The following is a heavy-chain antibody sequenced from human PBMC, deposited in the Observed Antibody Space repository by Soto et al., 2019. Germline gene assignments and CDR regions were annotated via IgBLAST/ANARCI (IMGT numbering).Heavy chain of an antibody. D-gene: IGHD2-8*01. CDR3: AREASVLIPAVQPSRFDS. V-gene: IGHV1-18*01. CDR1: GYSFMKYG. J-gene: IGHJ4*02. CDR2: ISPYSGYT. Sequence: ASVKVSCKGFGYSFMKYGINWVRQAPGQGLEWVGWISPYSGYTHSAQKFHGRLTLTTDTAASTAYMELRILRSADTALYYCAREASVLIPAVQPSRFDSWGEGTRFTDSS.